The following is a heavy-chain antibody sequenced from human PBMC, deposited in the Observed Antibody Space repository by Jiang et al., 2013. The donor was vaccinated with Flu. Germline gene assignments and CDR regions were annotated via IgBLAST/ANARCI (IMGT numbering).Heavy chain of an antibody. V-gene: IGHV3-15*01. D-gene: IGHD3-16*01. CDR2: IKSKAYGGTI. CDR1: GFTFRSVW. Sequence: SCTTSGFTFRSVWMSWVRQAPGKGLEWVGHIKSKAYGGTIDYGAPVKGRFTISRDDSEDTLYLQMNSLKIEDTAVYYCATDVPYTAGGALESWGQGTLVTVSS. CDR3: ATDVPYTAGGALES. J-gene: IGHJ4*02.